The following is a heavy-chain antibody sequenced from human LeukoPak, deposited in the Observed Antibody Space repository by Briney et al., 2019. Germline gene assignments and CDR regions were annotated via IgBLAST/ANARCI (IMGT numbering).Heavy chain of an antibody. D-gene: IGHD3-3*02. J-gene: IGHJ4*02. CDR1: GITFTNAW. CDR3: TTDPRIRRFFDD. CDR2: IKKMTDGGTT. Sequence: PGGSLRLSCAASGITFTNAWLSWVRQAPGKGLEWVGRIKKMTDGGTTDYAVPVRGRFTISRDDSENTLYLQMNSLKTEDTAVYFCTTDPRIRRFFDDWGQGTLVTVSS. V-gene: IGHV3-15*01.